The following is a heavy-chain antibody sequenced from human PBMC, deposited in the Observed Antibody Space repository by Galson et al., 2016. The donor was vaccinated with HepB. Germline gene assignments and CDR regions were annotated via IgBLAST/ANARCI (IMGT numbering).Heavy chain of an antibody. Sequence: SLRLSCAVSGLTFNIQYMSWVRQAPGKGLEWVANIEKDGSEENYVDSVKGLFTISRDNAKNSAYLQMNNVRAEDTAIYYCVAGAGWLPDYWGQGTLVSVSS. J-gene: IGHJ4*02. CDR3: VAGAGWLPDY. CDR1: GLTFNIQY. V-gene: IGHV3-7*03. CDR2: IEKDGSEE. D-gene: IGHD6-19*01.